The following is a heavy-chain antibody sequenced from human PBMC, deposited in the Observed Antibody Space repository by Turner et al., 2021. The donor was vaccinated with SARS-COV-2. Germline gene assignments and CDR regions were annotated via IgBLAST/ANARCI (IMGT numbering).Heavy chain of an antibody. D-gene: IGHD3-10*01. CDR3: ARAMVRGVNAFAEYFQH. J-gene: IGHJ1*01. V-gene: IGHV1-69*04. CDR2: IILSHGIA. CDR1: GGTFSSYA. Sequence: QVQLVQSGAAVKKPGSSVKVSCKASGGTFSSYAISWVRQVPGQGLEWMGRIILSHGIASNEQKFQGRVTIAADKSTGTAYMELSSLRSEDTAVYYCARAMVRGVNAFAEYFQHWGQGTLVTVSS.